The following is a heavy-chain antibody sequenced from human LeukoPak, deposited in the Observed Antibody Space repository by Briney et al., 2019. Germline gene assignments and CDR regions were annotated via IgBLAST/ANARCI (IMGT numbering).Heavy chain of an antibody. D-gene: IGHD1-26*01. CDR1: GFTFSSCS. Sequence: PGGSLRLSCAASGFTFSSCSMNWVRQAPGKGLERVSSISSSSSYIYYADSVKGRFTISRDNAKNSLYLQMNSLRAEDTAVYYCARDLGSGSKGSYFDYWGQGTLVTVSS. V-gene: IGHV3-21*01. CDR2: ISSSSSYI. CDR3: ARDLGSGSKGSYFDY. J-gene: IGHJ4*02.